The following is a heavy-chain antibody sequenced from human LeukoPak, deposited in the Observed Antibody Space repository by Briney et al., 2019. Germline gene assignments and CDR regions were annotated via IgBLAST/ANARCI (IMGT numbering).Heavy chain of an antibody. D-gene: IGHD3-3*01. CDR2: IHHSGST. CDR3: ARHVPHRTIFGVVTPYNWFDP. Sequence: SETLSLTCSVSGGSISSYYWNWIRQPPGKGLEWIGYIHHSGSTNYNPSFKSRVTISVDTSKYQFSLQLSSVTAADTAVYYCARHVPHRTIFGVVTPYNWFDPWGQGTLVTVSS. J-gene: IGHJ5*02. V-gene: IGHV4-59*01. CDR1: GGSISSYY.